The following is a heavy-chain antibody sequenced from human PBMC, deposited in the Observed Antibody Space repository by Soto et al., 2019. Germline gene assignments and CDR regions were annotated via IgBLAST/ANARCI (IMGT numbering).Heavy chain of an antibody. D-gene: IGHD3-22*01. CDR1: GIIFSNYG. Sequence: QVQLVESGGGVVQPGRSLRLSCAAPGIIFSNYGTHWVRQAPGKGLEWVAVIWYDGRDKYYADSGKGRLTISRDNSKNTLYLQMNSLTADDTAVYYCESGYGYFDNWGQGTLVTVSS. CDR3: ESGYGYFDN. J-gene: IGHJ4*02. CDR2: IWYDGRDK. V-gene: IGHV3-33*01.